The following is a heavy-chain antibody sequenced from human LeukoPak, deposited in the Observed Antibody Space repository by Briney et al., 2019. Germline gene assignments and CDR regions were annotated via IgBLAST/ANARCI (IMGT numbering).Heavy chain of an antibody. V-gene: IGHV2-70*11. CDR1: GLSVSTSGMG. CDR3: ARMGYCSGGDDAFDI. J-gene: IGHJ3*02. CDR2: IDWDDDT. D-gene: IGHD2-15*01. Sequence: SGPTLMKPTQTLTLTCTFSGLSVSTSGMGVGWIRQPPGKVLEWLTRIDWDDDTHYSTSLKTRLPTSKDTSTTPVVLTIINMDPVDTATYYCARMGYCSGGDDAFDIWGQRTVVTVSS.